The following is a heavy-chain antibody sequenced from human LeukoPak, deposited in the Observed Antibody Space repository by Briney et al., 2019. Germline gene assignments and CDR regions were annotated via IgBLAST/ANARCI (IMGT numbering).Heavy chain of an antibody. J-gene: IGHJ5*02. V-gene: IGHV4-59*08. CDR3: ARQSSGYSYGYGWFDP. Sequence: PSETLSLTCTVSGGSISSYYWSWIRQPPGKGLEWIGYIYYSGSTNYNPSLKSRVTISVDTSKNQFSLKLSSVTAEDTAVYYCARQSSGYSYGYGWFDPWGQGTLVTVSS. D-gene: IGHD5-18*01. CDR2: IYYSGST. CDR1: GGSISSYY.